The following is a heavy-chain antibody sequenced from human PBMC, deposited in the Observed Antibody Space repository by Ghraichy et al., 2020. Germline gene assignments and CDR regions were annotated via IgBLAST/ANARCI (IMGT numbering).Heavy chain of an antibody. CDR2: IYYSGST. V-gene: IGHV4-39*01. J-gene: IGHJ4*02. CDR3: ATRIAAAVDY. CDR1: GGSISSSSYY. D-gene: IGHD6-13*01. Sequence: GSLRLSCTVSGGSISSSSYYWGWIRQPPGKGLEWIGSIYYSGSTYYNPSLKSRVTISVDTSKNQFSLKLSSVTAADTAVYYCATRIAAAVDYWGQGTLVTVSS.